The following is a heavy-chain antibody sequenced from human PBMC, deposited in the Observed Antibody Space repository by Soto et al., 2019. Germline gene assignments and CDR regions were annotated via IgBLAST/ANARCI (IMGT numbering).Heavy chain of an antibody. CDR2: INCDGRST. CDR3: GKGARNYYFFAC. Sequence: GALKRSGGASGFTFSKYWEHWVRPAPGEGGGGGSRINCDGRSTNYADPVKGQFTNSRENAKNKGYLQKNKLKGEDKAVYYIGKGARNYYFFACWAQGSLVTVSS. V-gene: IGHV3-74*01. D-gene: IGHD1-7*01. CDR1: GFTFSKYW. J-gene: IGHJ4*02.